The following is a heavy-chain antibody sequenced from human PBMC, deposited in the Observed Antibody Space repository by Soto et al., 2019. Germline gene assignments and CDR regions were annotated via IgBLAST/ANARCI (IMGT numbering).Heavy chain of an antibody. Sequence: PGGSLRLSCAASGFAFDDYTMHWVRQAPGKGLEWVSRISWDGGSTYYADSVKGRFTISRDNSKNSLYLQMNSLRTEDTALYYCAKGLDYDILTAYYKGNYYYYGMDVWGQGTTVTVSS. V-gene: IGHV3-43*01. CDR2: ISWDGGST. D-gene: IGHD3-9*01. CDR1: GFAFDDYT. J-gene: IGHJ6*02. CDR3: AKGLDYDILTAYYKGNYYYYGMDV.